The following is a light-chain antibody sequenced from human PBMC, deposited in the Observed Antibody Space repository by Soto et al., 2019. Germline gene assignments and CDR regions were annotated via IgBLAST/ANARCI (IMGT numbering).Light chain of an antibody. V-gene: IGLV2-23*01. Sequence: QSALTQPASVSGSPGQSITISCTGSSSDVGSHNLVSWYQHHPGKAPKLIIYEDSERPSGVSNRFSDSKSGNTASLTISGXXXXXXXDYYCCSYASATTLVFGGGTKLTV. CDR3: CSYASATTLV. J-gene: IGLJ2*01. CDR2: EDS. CDR1: SSDVGSHNL.